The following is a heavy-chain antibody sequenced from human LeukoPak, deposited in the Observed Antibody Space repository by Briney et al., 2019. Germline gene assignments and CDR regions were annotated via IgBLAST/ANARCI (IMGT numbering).Heavy chain of an antibody. CDR3: ARDEGRVRGVINIAY. CDR1: GFTFSNAW. Sequence: GGSLRLSCAASGFTFSNAWMSWVRQAPGKGLEWVGRIKSKTDGGTTDYAAPVKGRFTISRDNAKNSLYLQMNSLRAEDTAVYYCARDEGRVRGVINIAYWGQGTLVTVSS. V-gene: IGHV3-15*01. J-gene: IGHJ4*02. CDR2: IKSKTDGGTT. D-gene: IGHD3-10*01.